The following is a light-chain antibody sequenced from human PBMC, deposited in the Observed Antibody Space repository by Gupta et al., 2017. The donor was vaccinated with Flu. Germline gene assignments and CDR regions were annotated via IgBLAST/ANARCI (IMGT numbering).Light chain of an antibody. CDR1: QSINSW. CDR2: RAS. CDR3: QQDIDYPWT. V-gene: IGKV1-5*03. J-gene: IGKJ1*01. Sequence: DIQMTQSPSTLSASVGDRVTITCRASQSINSWLAWYQQKPGKAPKLLINRASNLESGVPSRFSGSGSVTEFTLNISSLQPDDFATYYCQQDIDYPWTFGQGTKVEI.